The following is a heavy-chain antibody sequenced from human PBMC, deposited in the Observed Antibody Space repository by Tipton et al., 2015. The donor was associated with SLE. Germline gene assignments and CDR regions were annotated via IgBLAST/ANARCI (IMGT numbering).Heavy chain of an antibody. V-gene: IGHV4-38-2*02. CDR1: GYSISSGYY. CDR3: ARELHYFDY. D-gene: IGHD2-15*01. J-gene: IGHJ4*02. CDR2: IYHSGST. Sequence: LRLSCAVSGYSISSGYYWGGIRQPPGKGLEWIGSIYHSGSTYYNPSLKSRVTISVDTSKDQFSLKLSSVTAADTAVYYCARELHYFDYWGQGTLVTVSS.